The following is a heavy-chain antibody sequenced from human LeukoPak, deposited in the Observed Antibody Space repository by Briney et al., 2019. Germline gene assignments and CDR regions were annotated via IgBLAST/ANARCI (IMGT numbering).Heavy chain of an antibody. CDR2: IYYSGST. Sequence: SETLSLTCTVSGGSISSYYWSWIRQPPGKGLEWIGYIYYSGSTNYNPSLKSRVTISVDTSKNQFSLKLSSVTAADTAVYYCAAYRLPDSFDYWGQGTLVTVSS. D-gene: IGHD4-17*01. CDR3: AAYRLPDSFDY. J-gene: IGHJ4*02. CDR1: GGSISSYY. V-gene: IGHV4-59*12.